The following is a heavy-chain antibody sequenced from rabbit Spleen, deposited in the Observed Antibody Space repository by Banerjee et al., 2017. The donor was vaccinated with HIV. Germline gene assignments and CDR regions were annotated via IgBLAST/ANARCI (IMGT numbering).Heavy chain of an antibody. CDR1: GFDFSTYS. D-gene: IGHD2-1*01. CDR3: AKSWTYDDYGDYYFRL. CDR2: IYTGRGGT. V-gene: IGHV1S7*01. J-gene: IGHJ4*01. Sequence: QLEETGGGLVQPGGSLRLSCKTSGFDFSTYSMSWVRQAPGKGLEWIGAIYTGRGGTDYANWVNGRFTISSDNAQYTVDLQIDSLTAADTGTYFCAKSWTYDDYGDYYFRLWGPGTPVTVS.